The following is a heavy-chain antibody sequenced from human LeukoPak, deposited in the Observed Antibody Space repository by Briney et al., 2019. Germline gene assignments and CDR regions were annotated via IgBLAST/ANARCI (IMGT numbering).Heavy chain of an antibody. CDR2: IIPIVGTA. D-gene: IGHD3-9*01. V-gene: IGHV1-69*06. J-gene: IGHJ5*02. Sequence: GASVKVSCKASGGTFSSYAISWVRQAPGQGLEWMGGIIPIVGTANYAQKFQGRVTVTADKSTSTAYMELSSLRSEDTAVYYCASNNVAGATGLETHVLRYFGWLSPGGYNWFGPWGQGTLVTVS. CDR1: GGTFSSYA. CDR3: ASNNVAGATGLETHVLRYFGWLSPGGYNWFGP.